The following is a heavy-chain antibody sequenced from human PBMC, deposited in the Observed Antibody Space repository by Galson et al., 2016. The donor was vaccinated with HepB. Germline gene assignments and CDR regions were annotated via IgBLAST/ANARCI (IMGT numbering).Heavy chain of an antibody. CDR1: GYTFSSNG. Sequence: SVKVSCKASGYTFSSNGISWVRQAPGQGLEWMGWIKVYNDDTAYAQKFQGRVTMTTDTSTTTAYMELRSLRSDDTAVYYCERSGYCSGAACYSEGLDVWGQGTTVTVSS. CDR3: ERSGYCSGAACYSEGLDV. J-gene: IGHJ6*02. D-gene: IGHD2-15*01. V-gene: IGHV1-18*01. CDR2: IKVYNDDT.